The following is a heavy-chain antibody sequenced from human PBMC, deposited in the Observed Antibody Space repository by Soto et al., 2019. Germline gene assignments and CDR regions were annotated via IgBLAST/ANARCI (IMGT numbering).Heavy chain of an antibody. D-gene: IGHD2-21*02. CDR2: IPQDGVDG. CDR3: ARDHLILPAHDFFYGSDV. V-gene: IGHV3-7*03. J-gene: IGHJ6*02. CDR1: GFTFSMYS. Sequence: GSLRLSCEVSGFTFSMYSMSWVRQTPGKGLEWVAKIPQDGVDGHYADSVKGRFTISRDNGKNSLYLQMNNLRAEDTAVYYCARDHLILPAHDFFYGSDVWGRGATVTVSS.